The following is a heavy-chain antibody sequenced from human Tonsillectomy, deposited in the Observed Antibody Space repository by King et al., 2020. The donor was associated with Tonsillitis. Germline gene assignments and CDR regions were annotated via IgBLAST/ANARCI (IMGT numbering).Heavy chain of an antibody. CDR3: AKALSYCDYEYYFDY. Sequence: VQLVESGGGLVQPGGSLRLSCAASGFTFSSYAMRGVRQAPGKGLEWVSGISGSGGSTNYADSVKGRFTISRDNSKNTLYLQMNSLRAEDTAVFYCAKALSYCDYEYYFDYWGQGTLVTVSS. CDR1: GFTFSSYA. D-gene: IGHD4-17*01. J-gene: IGHJ4*02. V-gene: IGHV3-23*04. CDR2: ISGSGGST.